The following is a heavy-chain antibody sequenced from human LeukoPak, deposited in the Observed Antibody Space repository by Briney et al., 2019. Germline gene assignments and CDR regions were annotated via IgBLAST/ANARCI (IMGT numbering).Heavy chain of an antibody. V-gene: IGHV5-51*01. Sequence: GESLKISCKASGYTFTSYWIVWVRQMPGKGLEWMTIIYPGDSGTRYSQSFQGQVTISADKSISTAYLQWSSLKASDTAMYFCARRRSGSYLDYWGQGTLVTVSS. CDR3: ARRRSGSYLDY. D-gene: IGHD1-26*01. CDR1: GYTFTSYW. CDR2: IYPGDSGT. J-gene: IGHJ4*02.